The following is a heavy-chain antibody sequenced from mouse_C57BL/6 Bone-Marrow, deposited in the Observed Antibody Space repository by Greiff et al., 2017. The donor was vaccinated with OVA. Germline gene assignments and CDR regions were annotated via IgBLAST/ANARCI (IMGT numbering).Heavy chain of an antibody. Sequence: VQLQQPGAELVKPGASVKLSCKASGYTFTSYWMHWVKQRPGRGLEWIGRIDPNSGGTKYNEKFKSKATLTVDKPSSTAYMQLSSLTSEDSAVYYCARGGSPPGRVDYYAMDYWGQGTSVTGSS. CDR2: IDPNSGGT. J-gene: IGHJ4*01. CDR1: GYTFTSYW. CDR3: ARGGSPPGRVDYYAMDY. V-gene: IGHV1-72*01.